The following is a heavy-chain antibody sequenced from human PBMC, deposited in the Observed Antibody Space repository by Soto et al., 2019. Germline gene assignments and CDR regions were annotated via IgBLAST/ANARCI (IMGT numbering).Heavy chain of an antibody. D-gene: IGHD2-21*02. CDR1: GFTFSNYW. CDR3: AKGRAVGTD. CDR2: INTDGSDT. J-gene: IGHJ4*02. Sequence: VQLVESGGGLVQPGGSLRLSCAASGFTFSNYWMHWVRQAPGKGLVWLSRINTDGSDTFYADSVKGRFTISRDNPKKTLYLQMSSLRADDTAGYYCAKGRAVGTDWGQGTLVTVSS. V-gene: IGHV3-74*01.